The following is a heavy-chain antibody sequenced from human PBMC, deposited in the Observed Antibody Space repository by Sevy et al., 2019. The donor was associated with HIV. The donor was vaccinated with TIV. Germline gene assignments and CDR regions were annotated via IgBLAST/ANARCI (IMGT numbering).Heavy chain of an antibody. CDR2: IKSKTNGATR. J-gene: IGHJ4*02. CDR3: AAVVGASDFDY. V-gene: IGHV3-15*01. Sequence: GGSLRLSCVASGFTFSKAWMSWVRQAPGKGLEWVGRIKSKTNGATRDLAAPVKGRIIISRDDSKNTRYLQISNLKIEDTVGYFCAAVVGASDFDYGGKGTLVTVSS. D-gene: IGHD1-26*01. CDR1: GFTFSKAW.